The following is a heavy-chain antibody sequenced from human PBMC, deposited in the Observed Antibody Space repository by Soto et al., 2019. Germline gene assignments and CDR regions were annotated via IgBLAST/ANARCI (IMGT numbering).Heavy chain of an antibody. CDR1: GFTFSSYA. Sequence: EVQLLESGGGLVQPGGSLRLSCAASGFTFSSYALNWVRQAPGKGLEWVSVISGSGDNTYYADSVKGRFTISRDNSKNTLYLQMNSMRAEDTAVYYCEKDLGTDDFWSAYYTYYYMDVWGKGTTVTVSS. V-gene: IGHV3-23*01. CDR2: ISGSGDNT. J-gene: IGHJ6*03. D-gene: IGHD3-3*01. CDR3: EKDLGTDDFWSAYYTYYYMDV.